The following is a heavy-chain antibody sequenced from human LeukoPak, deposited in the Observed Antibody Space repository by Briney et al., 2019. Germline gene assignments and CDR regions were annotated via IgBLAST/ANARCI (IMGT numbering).Heavy chain of an antibody. V-gene: IGHV3-30*03. Sequence: PGGSLRLSCAASGFTFSSYGMHWVRQAPGKGLEWVAVISYDGSNKYYADSVKGRFTISRDNSKNSLYLQVNSLRVEDTAVYYCARNRYMDVWGKGTTVIVSS. D-gene: IGHD1-14*01. CDR1: GFTFSSYG. CDR3: ARNRYMDV. CDR2: ISYDGSNK. J-gene: IGHJ6*03.